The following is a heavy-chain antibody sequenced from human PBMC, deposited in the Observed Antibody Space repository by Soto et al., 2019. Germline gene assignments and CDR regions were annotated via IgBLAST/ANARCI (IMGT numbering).Heavy chain of an antibody. CDR2: INHLTTT. J-gene: IGHJ4*02. Sequence: SETLSLTCAVYGGSFSSYHWSWIRQTPGKGLEWIGEINHLTTTNYNPSLKSRVIISLYTPKNQFSLKLSSVTAADTAVYYCARGYDTALAPIFWGQGILVTVSS. D-gene: IGHD5-18*01. CDR1: GGSFSSYH. CDR3: ARGYDTALAPIF. V-gene: IGHV4-34*01.